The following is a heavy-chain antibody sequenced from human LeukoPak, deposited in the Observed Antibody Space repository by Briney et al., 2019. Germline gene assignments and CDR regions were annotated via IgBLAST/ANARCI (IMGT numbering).Heavy chain of an antibody. D-gene: IGHD4-11*01. J-gene: IGHJ4*02. CDR1: GFTFSSYE. V-gene: IGHV3-48*03. CDR3: ARHSNPPL. Sequence: GGSLRLSCAASGFTFSSYEMNWVRQAPGKGLEWVSNISSSGSTIYYADSVKGRLTISRDNAKKSLYLQMNSLRAEDTAVYYCARHSNPPLWGQGTLVTVSS. CDR2: ISSSGSTI.